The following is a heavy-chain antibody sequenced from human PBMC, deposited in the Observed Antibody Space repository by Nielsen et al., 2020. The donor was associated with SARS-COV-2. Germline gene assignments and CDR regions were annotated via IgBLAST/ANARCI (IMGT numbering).Heavy chain of an antibody. CDR1: GWSFSGYY. CDR3: ARGRRDYVWGSYRPGGYYGMDV. D-gene: IGHD3-16*02. V-gene: IGHV4-34*01. CDR2: INHSGST. Sequence: CAVYGWSFSGYYWSWIRQPPGKGLEWIGEINHSGSTNYNPSLKSRVTISVDTSKNQFSLKLSSVTAADTAVYYCARGRRDYVWGSYRPGGYYGMDVWGQGTTVTVSS. J-gene: IGHJ6*02.